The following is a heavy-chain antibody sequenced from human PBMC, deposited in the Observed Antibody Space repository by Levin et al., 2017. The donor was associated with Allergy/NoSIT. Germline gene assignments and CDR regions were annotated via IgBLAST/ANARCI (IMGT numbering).Heavy chain of an antibody. D-gene: IGHD3-10*01. CDR3: ARAKARTYYYGSGSYYKCGYFDY. V-gene: IGHV4-34*01. CDR1: GGSFSGYY. J-gene: IGHJ4*02. CDR2: INHSGST. Sequence: PSETLSLTCAVYGGSFSGYYWSWIRQPPGKGLEWIGEINHSGSTNYNPSLKSRVTISVDTSKNQFSLKLSSVTAADTAVYYCARAKARTYYYGSGSYYKCGYFDYWGQGTLVTVSS.